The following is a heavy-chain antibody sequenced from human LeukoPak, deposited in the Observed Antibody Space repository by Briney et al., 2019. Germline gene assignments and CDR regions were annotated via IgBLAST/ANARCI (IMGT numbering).Heavy chain of an antibody. CDR2: IIPIFGIA. Sequence: SVKVSCKASGGTFSSYANSWVRQAPGQGLEWMGRIIPIFGIANYAQKFQGRVTITADKSTSTAYMELSSLRSEDTAVYYCAFPRGRSRDGYNWVFDYWGQGTLVTVSS. V-gene: IGHV1-69*04. CDR1: GGTFSSYA. CDR3: AFPRGRSRDGYNWVFDY. D-gene: IGHD5-24*01. J-gene: IGHJ4*02.